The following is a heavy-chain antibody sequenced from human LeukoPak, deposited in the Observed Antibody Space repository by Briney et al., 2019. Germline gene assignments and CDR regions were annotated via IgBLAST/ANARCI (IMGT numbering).Heavy chain of an antibody. CDR2: IYSGGST. V-gene: IGHV3-66*02. Sequence: GGSLRLSCAASGFTVSSNYMSWVRQAPGKGLEWVSVIYSGGSTYYADSVKGRFTIFRDNSKNTLYLQMNSLRAEDTAVYYCARGPGNYGDYVGYYGMDVWGQGTTVTVSS. CDR3: ARGPGNYGDYVGYYGMDV. J-gene: IGHJ6*02. CDR1: GFTVSSNY. D-gene: IGHD4-17*01.